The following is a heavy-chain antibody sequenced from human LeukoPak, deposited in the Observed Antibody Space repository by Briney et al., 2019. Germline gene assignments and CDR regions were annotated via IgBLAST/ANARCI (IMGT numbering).Heavy chain of an antibody. CDR1: GYTFTTYY. CDR2: INPSGGST. D-gene: IGHD6-19*01. J-gene: IGHJ4*02. V-gene: IGHV1-46*01. CDR3: AGSSGWYCDY. Sequence: ASVKVSCKASGYTFTTYYMHWVRRAPGQGLEWVGIINPSGGSTTYAQKFQGRVTMTRDTSTSTVYMELSSLRSEDTAVYYCAGSSGWYCDYWGQGTLVTVSS.